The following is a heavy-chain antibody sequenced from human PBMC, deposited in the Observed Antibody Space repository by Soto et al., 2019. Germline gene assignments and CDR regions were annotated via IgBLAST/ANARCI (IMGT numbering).Heavy chain of an antibody. V-gene: IGHV5-51*01. CDR3: ARPLSPGGGYDAFDI. D-gene: IGHD2-15*01. CDR1: GYSFTSYW. J-gene: IGHJ3*02. CDR2: IYPGDSDI. Sequence: GESLKISCKGSGYSFTSYWIGWVRQMPGKGLEWMGIIYPGDSDIRYSPSFQGQVTISADKSISTAYLQWSSLKASDTAMYYCARPLSPGGGYDAFDIWGPGTMVTVSS.